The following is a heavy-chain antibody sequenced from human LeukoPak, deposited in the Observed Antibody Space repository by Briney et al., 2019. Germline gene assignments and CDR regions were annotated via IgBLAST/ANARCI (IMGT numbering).Heavy chain of an antibody. V-gene: IGHV3-23*01. CDR1: GLPYSSYA. CDR3: AKDLDYTTYGYYFDY. J-gene: IGHJ4*02. D-gene: IGHD4-11*01. CDR2: IGAGGTFQ. Sequence: GGSVTLLRTASGLPYSSYAIHWVHQAPAKGRDWVSGIGAGGTFQFYADSVKGRFTISRDNSRNTLYLQMNSLRADDTAVYYCAKDLDYTTYGYYFDYWGQGTLVTVSS.